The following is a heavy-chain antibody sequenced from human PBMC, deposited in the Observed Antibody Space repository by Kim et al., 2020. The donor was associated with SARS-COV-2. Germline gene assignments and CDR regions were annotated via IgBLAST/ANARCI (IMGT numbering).Heavy chain of an antibody. J-gene: IGHJ5*02. Sequence: SETLSLTCTVSGGSMSGYYWTWIRQPPGKRLEWIGNIYYSGSTNYNPSLKSRVAISVDTSKNRFSLNLSSVTAADTAVYYCARRATVPYNWFDPWGQGTL. CDR2: IYYSGST. D-gene: IGHD4-17*01. V-gene: IGHV4-59*08. CDR3: ARRATVPYNWFDP. CDR1: GGSMSGYY.